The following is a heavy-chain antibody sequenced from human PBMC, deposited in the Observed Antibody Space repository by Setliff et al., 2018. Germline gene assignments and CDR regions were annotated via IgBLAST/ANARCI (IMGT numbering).Heavy chain of an antibody. D-gene: IGHD2-15*01. CDR3: ARGVSGVSWTPRY. Sequence: SETLSLTCNVSGGSISGDSWSWIRQPPGKGLEWIGYIQNGGNTKYNPSLGSRVTISVDMSKNQFSLQLTSLTAADTAVYYCARGVSGVSWTPRYWGRGTLVTVSS. CDR1: GGSISGDS. CDR2: IQNGGNT. J-gene: IGHJ4*02. V-gene: IGHV4-4*08.